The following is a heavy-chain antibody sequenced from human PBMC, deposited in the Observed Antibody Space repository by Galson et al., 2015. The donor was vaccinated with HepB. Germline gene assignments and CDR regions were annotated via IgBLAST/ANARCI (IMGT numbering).Heavy chain of an antibody. Sequence: SVKVSCKASGGNFNTFSINWVRHAPGHGLEWMGRIIPLFGTTKSAQRWQGRLTLTAEKATSRAYMELSSLRSDDAAMYYCALSPLVKKDVEASLGLARGPRDPYFDSWGQGTLVTVSS. CDR3: ALSPLVKKDVEASLGLARGPRDPYFDS. CDR2: IIPLFGTT. J-gene: IGHJ4*02. D-gene: IGHD3-10*01. V-gene: IGHV1-69*06. CDR1: GGNFNTFS.